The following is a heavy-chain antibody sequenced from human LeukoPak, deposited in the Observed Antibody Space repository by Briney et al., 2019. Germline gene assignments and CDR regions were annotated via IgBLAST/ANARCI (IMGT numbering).Heavy chain of an antibody. Sequence: PSETLSLTCTVSGGPISTYYWSWIRQPPGKGLEWIGNIYYSGSTNYNPSLKSRVTISVDTSKNQFSLKLTAVTAADTAVYYCARHRYSSAWSVVDYWGQGTLVTVSS. CDR3: ARHRYSSAWSVVDY. D-gene: IGHD6-19*01. CDR2: IYYSGST. CDR1: GGPISTYY. V-gene: IGHV4-59*08. J-gene: IGHJ4*02.